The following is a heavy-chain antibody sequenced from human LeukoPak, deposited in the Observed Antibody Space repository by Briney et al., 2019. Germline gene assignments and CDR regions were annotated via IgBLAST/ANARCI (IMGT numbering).Heavy chain of an antibody. CDR2: ISYDGSSA. CDR1: GFTFSNYW. V-gene: IGHV3-74*01. D-gene: IGHD3-16*01. CDR3: ARRRTIGDYDY. J-gene: IGHJ4*02. Sequence: GGSLRLSCVASGFTFSNYWMHWVRQAPGEGLMWAARISYDGSSADHADSVKGRFTISRDNAKNTLYLQMNSLRVEDTGVYYCARRRTIGDYDYWGQGTLVTVSS.